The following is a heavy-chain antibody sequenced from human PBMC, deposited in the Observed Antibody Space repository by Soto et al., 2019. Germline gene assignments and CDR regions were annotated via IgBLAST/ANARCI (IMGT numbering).Heavy chain of an antibody. CDR3: ASSYSNYALIDYYYYGMDV. CDR1: GYTFTSYA. V-gene: IGHV1-3*01. J-gene: IGHJ6*02. Sequence: QVQLVQSGAEVKKPGASVKVSCKASGYTFTSYAMHWVRQAPGQRLEWMGWINAGNGNTKYSQKFRGRVTSTRDTSASTAYMELSSLRSEDTAVYYCASSYSNYALIDYYYYGMDVWGQGTTVTVSS. CDR2: INAGNGNT. D-gene: IGHD4-4*01.